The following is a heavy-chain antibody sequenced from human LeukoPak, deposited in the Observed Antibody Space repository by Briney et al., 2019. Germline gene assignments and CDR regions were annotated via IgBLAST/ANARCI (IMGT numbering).Heavy chain of an antibody. CDR1: GGSFSGYY. D-gene: IGHD3-9*01. Sequence: KASETLSLTCAVYGGSFSGYYWSWIRQPPGKGLEWIGEINHSGSTNYNPSLKSRVTISVDTSKNQFSLKLSSVTAADTAVYYCARAPYYDILTGYSHHYGMDVWGQGTTVNVSS. CDR3: ARAPYYDILTGYSHHYGMDV. J-gene: IGHJ6*02. CDR2: INHSGST. V-gene: IGHV4-34*01.